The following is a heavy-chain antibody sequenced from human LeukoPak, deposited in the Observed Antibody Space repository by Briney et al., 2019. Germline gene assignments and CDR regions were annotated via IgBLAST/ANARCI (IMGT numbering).Heavy chain of an antibody. D-gene: IGHD4-17*01. CDR2: IYYSGST. J-gene: IGHJ4*02. CDR3: ARARPMTTVTLDY. CDR1: GGSISSYY. V-gene: IGHV4-59*01. Sequence: PSETLSLTCTVSGGSISSYYWSWIRQPPGKGLEWIGYIYYSGSTNYNPSLKSRVTISVDTSKNQFSLKLSSVTAADTAVYYCARARPMTTVTLDYWGQGTLVTVSS.